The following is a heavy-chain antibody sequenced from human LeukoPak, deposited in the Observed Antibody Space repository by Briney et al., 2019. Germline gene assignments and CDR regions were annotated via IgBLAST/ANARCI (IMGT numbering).Heavy chain of an antibody. J-gene: IGHJ4*02. CDR1: GYTFTSYD. D-gene: IGHD6-13*01. Sequence: GASVKVSCKASGYTFTSYDINWVRQATGQGLEWMGRMNPNSGNTGYAQKFQGRVTITRNTSISTAYMELSSLRSEGTAVYYCARVGIAAAGIDYWGQGTLVTVSS. V-gene: IGHV1-8*03. CDR3: ARVGIAAAGIDY. CDR2: MNPNSGNT.